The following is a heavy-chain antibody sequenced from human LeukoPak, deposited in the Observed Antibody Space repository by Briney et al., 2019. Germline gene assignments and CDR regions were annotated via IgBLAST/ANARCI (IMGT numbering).Heavy chain of an antibody. CDR3: AREDRGPMAAAGTLAFDI. V-gene: IGHV4-61*08. CDR2: IYYSGST. Sequence: SETLSLTCAVSGGSISSGGYSWSWIRQPPGKGLEWIGYIYYSGSTNYNPSLKSRVTISVDTSKNQFSLKLSSVTAADTAVYYCAREDRGPMAAAGTLAFDIWGQGTMVTVSS. D-gene: IGHD6-13*01. J-gene: IGHJ3*02. CDR1: GGSISSGGYS.